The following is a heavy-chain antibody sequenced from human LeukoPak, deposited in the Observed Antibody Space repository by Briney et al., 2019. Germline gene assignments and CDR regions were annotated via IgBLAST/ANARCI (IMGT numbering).Heavy chain of an antibody. V-gene: IGHV1-69*05. J-gene: IGHJ6*03. CDR1: GGTFSSYA. CDR2: IIPIFGTA. D-gene: IGHD4-11*01. Sequence: ASVKVSCKASGGTFSSYAISWVRQAPGQGLEWMGGIIPIFGTANYAQKFQGRVTITTDESTSTAYMELSSLRSEDTAVYYCARGARNYVNYYYMDVWGKGTTVTVSS. CDR3: ARGARNYVNYYYMDV.